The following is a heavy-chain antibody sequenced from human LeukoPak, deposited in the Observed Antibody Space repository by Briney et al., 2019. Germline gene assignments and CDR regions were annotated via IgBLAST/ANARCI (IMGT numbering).Heavy chain of an antibody. J-gene: IGHJ4*02. CDR3: AKAKSGGTPQLNDFVWGSYRYTLDN. CDR1: GFTLNTYA. D-gene: IGHD3-16*02. Sequence: GGSLRLSCAASGFTLNTYAMTWVRQAPGKGLEWVSSVGDSGNNTNYADFVKGRFTISRDNSKNTLYLQMNRLRDEDTAVYYCAKAKSGGTPQLNDFVWGSYRYTLDNWGQGTLVTVSS. V-gene: IGHV3-23*01. CDR2: VGDSGNNT.